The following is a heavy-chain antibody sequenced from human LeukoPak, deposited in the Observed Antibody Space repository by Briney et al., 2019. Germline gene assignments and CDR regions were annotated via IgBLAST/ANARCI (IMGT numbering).Heavy chain of an antibody. CDR1: GDSISSYY. V-gene: IGHV4-59*01. J-gene: IGHJ2*01. Sequence: SETLSVTCTVSGDSISSYYWSWIPQPPGKGLEWIGYIYYSASSNYNPSRKRRVTISVDTSKNQFSLKLSSVTAADTAVYYCARDREYWYFDLWGRGTLVSVSS. D-gene: IGHD3-10*01. CDR2: IYYSASS. CDR3: ARDREYWYFDL.